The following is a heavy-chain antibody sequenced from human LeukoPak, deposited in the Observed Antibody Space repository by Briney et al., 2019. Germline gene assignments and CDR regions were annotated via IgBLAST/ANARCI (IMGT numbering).Heavy chain of an antibody. CDR3: ARGGVGDSRFYYYYMDV. J-gene: IGHJ6*03. CDR1: GFTFSSYE. CDR2: ISSSGSTI. V-gene: IGHV3-48*03. D-gene: IGHD3-10*01. Sequence: GGSLRLSCAASGFTFSSYEMNWVRQAPGKGLEWVSYISSSGSTIYYADSVKGRFTISRDNAKNSLYLQMNSLRAEDTAVYYCARGGVGDSRFYYYYMDVWGKGTTVTVSS.